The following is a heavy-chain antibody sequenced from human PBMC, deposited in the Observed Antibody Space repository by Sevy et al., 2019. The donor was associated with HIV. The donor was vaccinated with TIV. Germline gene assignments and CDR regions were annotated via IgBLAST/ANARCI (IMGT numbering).Heavy chain of an antibody. CDR1: GYSFISYG. CDR3: ARDDTYSDPARYHYSYMDV. Sequence: ASVKVSCKASGYSFISYGINWVRQAPGQGLEWMGWISPYNGYTTSAQKFQDRVTLTTDTSTSTAYKELRSLRSDDTAVYYCARDDTYSDPARYHYSYMDVWGKGTTVTVSS. CDR2: ISPYNGYT. J-gene: IGHJ6*03. D-gene: IGHD1-26*01. V-gene: IGHV1-18*01.